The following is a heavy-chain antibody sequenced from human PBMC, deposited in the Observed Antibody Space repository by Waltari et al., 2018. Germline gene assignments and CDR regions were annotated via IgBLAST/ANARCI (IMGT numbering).Heavy chain of an antibody. Sequence: EVQLVESGGGLVQPGRSLRLSCAASGFTFSSYQMNWVRQAPGKGLEWVSYISSSGNTIYYADSVKGRFTISRDNAKNSLYLQMNSLRAEDTAVYYCARDRTGVIVGPTTLDYWGQGTLVTVSS. CDR2: ISSSGNTI. CDR1: GFTFSSYQ. CDR3: ARDRTGVIVGPTTLDY. D-gene: IGHD1-26*01. J-gene: IGHJ4*02. V-gene: IGHV3-48*03.